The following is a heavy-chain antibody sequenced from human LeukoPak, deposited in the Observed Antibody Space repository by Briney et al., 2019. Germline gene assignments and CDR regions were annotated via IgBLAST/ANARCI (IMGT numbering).Heavy chain of an antibody. J-gene: IGHJ4*02. V-gene: IGHV3-20*04. CDR3: ARAGDTAMVKYYFDY. CDR2: INWNGGST. CDR1: GFTFDDYG. Sequence: PGGSLRLSCAASGFTFDDYGMSWVRQAPGKGLEWVSGINWNGGSTGYADSVKGRFTISGDNAKNSLYLQMNSLRAEDTALYYCARAGDTAMVKYYFDYWGQGTLVTVSS. D-gene: IGHD5-18*01.